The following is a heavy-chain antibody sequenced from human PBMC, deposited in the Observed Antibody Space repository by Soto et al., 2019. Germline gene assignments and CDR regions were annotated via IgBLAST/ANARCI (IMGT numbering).Heavy chain of an antibody. J-gene: IGHJ6*03. V-gene: IGHV3-23*01. CDR2: GGSGGST. CDR3: VKFRGRAYHYYYMDV. Sequence: DAPLLESGGGLAQRGGSLRLSCAASGFSFSNYGMTCVRQATGKGLEWVSYGGSGGSTYYADSVRGRFPISRDKSKNTLYLQMNSLRAEDKAVYYCVKFRGRAYHYYYMDVWGNGTTVTVSS. D-gene: IGHD3-16*01. CDR1: GFSFSNYG.